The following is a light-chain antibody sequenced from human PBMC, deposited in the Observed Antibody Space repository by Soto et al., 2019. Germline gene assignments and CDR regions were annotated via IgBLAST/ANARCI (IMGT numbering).Light chain of an antibody. CDR2: EVN. CDR3: CSYAGSPYV. CDR1: SSDVGSYNL. Sequence: QSALTQPASVSGSPGQSITISCPGTSSDVGSYNLVSWYQQHPGKAPKLMIYEVNKRPSGVSNRFSGSKSGNTASLTISGLQAEDEADYYCCSYAGSPYVFGTGTKVT. J-gene: IGLJ1*01. V-gene: IGLV2-23*02.